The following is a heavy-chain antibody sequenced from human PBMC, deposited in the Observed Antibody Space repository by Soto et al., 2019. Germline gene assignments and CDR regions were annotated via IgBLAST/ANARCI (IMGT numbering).Heavy chain of an antibody. CDR3: ARSQLMVYAIRYYYYYYMDV. D-gene: IGHD2-8*01. J-gene: IGHJ6*03. CDR1: GGSISSSSYY. Sequence: SETLSLTCTVSGGSISSSSYYWGWIRQPPGKGLEWIGSIYYSGSTYHNPSLKSRVTISVDTSKNQFSLKLSSVTAADTAVYYCARSQLMVYAIRYYYYYYMDVWGKGTTVTVSS. V-gene: IGHV4-39*01. CDR2: IYYSGST.